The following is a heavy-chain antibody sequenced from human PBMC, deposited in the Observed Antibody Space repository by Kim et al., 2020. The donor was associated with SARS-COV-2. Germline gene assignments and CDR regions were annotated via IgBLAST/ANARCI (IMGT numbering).Heavy chain of an antibody. J-gene: IGHJ4*02. Sequence: ASVKVSCKTSGYTFRTAGFSWVRQAPGQGLEGMGWISAYNGKTNFAQKFQGRVTMTTDTSTSTAYMELRSLRSDDTAVYYCATVAGGQNWNYFDYWGQGTLVTVSS. CDR3: ATVAGGQNWNYFDY. CDR1: GYTFRTAG. CDR2: ISAYNGKT. D-gene: IGHD1-1*01. V-gene: IGHV1-18*01.